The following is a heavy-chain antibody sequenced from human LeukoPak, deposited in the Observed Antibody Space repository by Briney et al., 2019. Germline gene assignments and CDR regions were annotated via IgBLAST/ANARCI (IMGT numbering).Heavy chain of an antibody. Sequence: SETLSLTCTVSGGSISSYYWSWIRQPPGKGLEGIGYIYYSGSTNYNPSLKSRVTISVDTSKNQFSLKLSSVTAADTAVYYCARSSSSHRAWFDPWGQGTLVTVSS. J-gene: IGHJ5*02. D-gene: IGHD6-6*01. V-gene: IGHV4-59*08. CDR2: IYYSGST. CDR3: ARSSSSHRAWFDP. CDR1: GGSISSYY.